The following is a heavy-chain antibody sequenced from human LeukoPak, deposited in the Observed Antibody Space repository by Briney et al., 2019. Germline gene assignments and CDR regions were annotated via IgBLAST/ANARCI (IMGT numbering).Heavy chain of an antibody. CDR1: GFSFHKYG. V-gene: IGHV3-30*02. Sequence: GGSLRLSCAASGFSFHKYGMHWVRQAPGKGLEWVAYIRVDGIDKYYPDSVKGRFTISRDNAKNSLYLQMNSLRAEDTAVYYCAKDYEPLVGVHRWGDWFDPWGQGTLVTVSS. J-gene: IGHJ5*02. D-gene: IGHD1-26*01. CDR3: AKDYEPLVGVHRWGDWFDP. CDR2: IRVDGIDK.